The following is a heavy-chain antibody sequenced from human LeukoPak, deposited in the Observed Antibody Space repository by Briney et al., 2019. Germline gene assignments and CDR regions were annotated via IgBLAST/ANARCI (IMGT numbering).Heavy chain of an antibody. J-gene: IGHJ3*02. D-gene: IGHD3-9*01. CDR2: ISSSSSYI. CDR3: ARAQDYDILTGYYPDAFDI. V-gene: IGHV3-21*01. Sequence: KSGGSLRLSCAASGFTFSSYWMSWVRQAPGKGLEWVSSISSSSSYIYYADSVKGRFTISRDNAKNSLYLQMNSLRAEDTAVYYCARAQDYDILTGYYPDAFDIWGQGTMVTVSS. CDR1: GFTFSSYW.